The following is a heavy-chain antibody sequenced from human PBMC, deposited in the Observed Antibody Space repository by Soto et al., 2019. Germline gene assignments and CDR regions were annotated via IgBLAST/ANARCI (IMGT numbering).Heavy chain of an antibody. CDR1: GYTFTSYD. V-gene: IGHV1-8*01. J-gene: IGHJ6*03. Sequence: GASVKVSCKASGYTFTSYDINWVRQATGQGLEWKGWMNPNSGNTGYAQKLQSRVTMTRNTSISTAYIKMSSLRSENTAVYNCERAHTSGWYPNNMDVWGKGTTVTVSS. D-gene: IGHD6-19*01. CDR2: MNPNSGNT. CDR3: ERAHTSGWYPNNMDV.